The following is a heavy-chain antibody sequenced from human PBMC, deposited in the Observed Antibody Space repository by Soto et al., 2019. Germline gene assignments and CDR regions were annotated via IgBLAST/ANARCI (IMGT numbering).Heavy chain of an antibody. J-gene: IGHJ4*02. CDR3: ARESLGEISVDD. D-gene: IGHD3-16*02. CDR2: IYHSGSN. V-gene: IGHV4-4*02. CDR1: GGSISSSNW. Sequence: QVQLQESGPGLLKPSGTLSLTCAVSGGSISSSNWWSWVRQPPGKGLEWIGEIYHSGSNNYNPYLKRRVTILVDKSTNEHILKLGSVTSADPAVYYCARESLGEISVDDWGQGTMPTVAS.